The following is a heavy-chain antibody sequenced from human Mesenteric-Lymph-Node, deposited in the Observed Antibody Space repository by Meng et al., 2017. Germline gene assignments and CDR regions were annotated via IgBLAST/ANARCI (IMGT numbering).Heavy chain of an antibody. V-gene: IGHV4-31*02. J-gene: IGHJ4*02. CDR2: IYYSGST. CDR1: VGSVSSGGYY. Sequence: QGYTRDSRLGLVKTSQTRSLTCSVSVGSVSSGGYYWAWIRQHPGKGLEWFGNIYYSGSTFYNPSLKRRVLISIDTSKNQFTLNLRSVTAADTAVYYCARVSSGWDYFDYWGQGTLVTVSS. D-gene: IGHD6-19*01. CDR3: ARVSSGWDYFDY.